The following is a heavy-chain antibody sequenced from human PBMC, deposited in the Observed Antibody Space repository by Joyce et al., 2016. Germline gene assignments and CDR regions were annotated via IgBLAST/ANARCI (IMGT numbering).Heavy chain of an antibody. CDR1: GFSLSTSGVG. V-gene: IGHV2-5*02. CDR3: AHRRGDTAVNY. CDR2: IYWDDDA. Sequence: QITVKESGPTLVKPTQTLTLTCTFSGFSLSTSGVGVDWIRQPPGKALEWLELIYWDDDARYSPSLKTRLTITKDPSKNQVVLRMTNMDPVDTATYYCAHRRGDTAVNYWGQGALVTVSS. J-gene: IGHJ4*02. D-gene: IGHD5-18*01.